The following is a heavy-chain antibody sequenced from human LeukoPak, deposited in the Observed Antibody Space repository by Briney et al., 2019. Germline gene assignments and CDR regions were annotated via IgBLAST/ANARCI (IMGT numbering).Heavy chain of an antibody. CDR3: ARGAARTHSHYYYMDV. J-gene: IGHJ6*03. Sequence: SETLSLTCTVSGGSISSYYWSWIRQPPGKGLEWIGYIYYSGSTNYNPSLKSRVTISVDTSKNQFSLKLSSVTAADTAVYYCARGAARTHSHYYYMDVWGKGTTVTVSS. CDR1: GGSISSYY. V-gene: IGHV4-59*01. CDR2: IYYSGST. D-gene: IGHD6-6*01.